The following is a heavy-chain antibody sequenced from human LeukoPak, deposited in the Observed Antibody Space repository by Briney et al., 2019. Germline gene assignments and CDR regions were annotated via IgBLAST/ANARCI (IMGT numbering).Heavy chain of an antibody. CDR3: AKDRGYGGNPENDAFDI. D-gene: IGHD4-23*01. CDR2: IWYDGSNK. CDR1: GFTFSSYG. V-gene: IGHV3-33*06. J-gene: IGHJ3*02. Sequence: GGSLRLSCAAPGFTFSSYGMHWVRQAPGKGLEWVAVIWYDGSNKYYADSVKGRFTISRDNSKDTLYLQMNSLRAEDTAVYYCAKDRGYGGNPENDAFDIWGQGTMVTVSS.